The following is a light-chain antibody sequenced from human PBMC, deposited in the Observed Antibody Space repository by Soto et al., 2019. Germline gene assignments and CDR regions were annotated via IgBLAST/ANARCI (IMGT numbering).Light chain of an antibody. V-gene: IGKV3-15*01. CDR1: QSVSSN. CDR2: SAS. J-gene: IGKJ4*01. CDR3: QQYNNWPPI. Sequence: EIVMTQSPATLSVSPGERATLSCRASQSVSSNLAWYQQKPGQAPRLLIYSASTRATGIPVSFSGSASVTEFTLTISSLQSEDFAVYFCQQYNNWPPIFGGGTKVQIK.